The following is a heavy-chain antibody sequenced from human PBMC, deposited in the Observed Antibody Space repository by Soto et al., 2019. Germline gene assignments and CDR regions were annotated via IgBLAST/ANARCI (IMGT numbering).Heavy chain of an antibody. Sequence: SETLSLTCTVSGGSINSGGYYWSWIRQHPGKGLEWIGYIYYSGSTYYNPSLKSRVTISVDTSKNQFSLKLSSVTAADTAVYYCAGSVRGVKVLWFDPWGQGTLVTVSS. CDR2: IYYSGST. V-gene: IGHV4-31*03. CDR1: GGSINSGGYY. J-gene: IGHJ5*02. CDR3: AGSVRGVKVLWFDP. D-gene: IGHD3-10*01.